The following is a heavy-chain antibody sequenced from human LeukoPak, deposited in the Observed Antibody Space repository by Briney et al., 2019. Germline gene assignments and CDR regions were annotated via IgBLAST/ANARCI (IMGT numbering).Heavy chain of an antibody. J-gene: IGHJ4*02. CDR1: GITFSNSW. D-gene: IGHD3-16*01. CDR2: ISSSSGYI. V-gene: IGHV3-21*01. CDR3: AREGGGFDY. Sequence: GGSLRLSCTTSGITFSNSWMSWVRQAPGKGLEWVSSISSSSGYIFYGDSVKGRFTISRDSPKNSLYLQMNSLRAEDTAVYYCAREGGGFDYWGQGTLVTVSS.